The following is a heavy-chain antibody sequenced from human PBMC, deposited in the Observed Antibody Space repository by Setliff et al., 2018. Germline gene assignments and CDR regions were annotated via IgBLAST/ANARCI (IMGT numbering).Heavy chain of an antibody. V-gene: IGHV5-51*01. D-gene: IGHD3-22*01. J-gene: IGHJ4*02. CDR2: IYPGDSDT. Sequence: GESLKISCKGSGYSFTSYWIGWVRQMPGKGLEWMGIIYPGDSDTRYSPSFQGQVTISADKSISTAYLQWSSLKASDTAMYYCARESYDSSGYIYYFDYWGPGTLVTVSS. CDR1: GYSFTSYW. CDR3: ARESYDSSGYIYYFDY.